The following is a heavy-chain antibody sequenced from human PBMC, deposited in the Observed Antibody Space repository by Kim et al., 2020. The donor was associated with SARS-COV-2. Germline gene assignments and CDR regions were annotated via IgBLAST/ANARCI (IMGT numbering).Heavy chain of an antibody. Sequence: GGSLRLSCAASGFTFSSYAMHWVRQAPGKGLEWVAVISYDGSNKYYADSVKGRFTISRDNSKNTLYLQMNSLRAEDTAVYYCARGERRTIRVDYWGQGTLVTVSS. CDR1: GFTFSSYA. J-gene: IGHJ4*02. D-gene: IGHD1-26*01. CDR2: ISYDGSNK. V-gene: IGHV3-30*04. CDR3: ARGERRTIRVDY.